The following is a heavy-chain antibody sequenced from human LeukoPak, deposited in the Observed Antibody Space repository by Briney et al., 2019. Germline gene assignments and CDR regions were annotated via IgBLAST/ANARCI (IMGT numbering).Heavy chain of an antibody. J-gene: IGHJ4*02. D-gene: IGHD2-2*01. V-gene: IGHV3-23*01. Sequence: PGGSLRLSCAASGFTFSSYAMSWVRQAPGKGLEWVSAISGSGGSTYYADSVKGRFTISRDNSKNTLYLQMNSLRAKDTAVYYCARAPCRRTGTSCYYIFDYWGQGTLVTVSS. CDR1: GFTFSSYA. CDR2: ISGSGGST. CDR3: ARAPCRRTGTSCYYIFDY.